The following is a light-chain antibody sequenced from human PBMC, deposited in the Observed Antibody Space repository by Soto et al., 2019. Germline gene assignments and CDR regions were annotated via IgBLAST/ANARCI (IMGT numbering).Light chain of an antibody. Sequence: ILLTQSLRTLSLSPGEIATLSCRASQSVINNYLAWYQQKPGQAPRLLIYGATNGATGIPDRFSGSGSGTDFTLTICKLQPEDFAVFYCQQYGTSQITFGQGTRLEIK. CDR3: QQYGTSQIT. CDR2: GAT. V-gene: IGKV3-20*01. J-gene: IGKJ5*01. CDR1: QSVINNY.